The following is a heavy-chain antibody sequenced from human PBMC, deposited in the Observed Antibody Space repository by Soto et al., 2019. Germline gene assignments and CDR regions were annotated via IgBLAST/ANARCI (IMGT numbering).Heavy chain of an antibody. J-gene: IGHJ6*03. CDR1: GFTFSSYW. D-gene: IGHD5-12*01. CDR2: IKQDGNEK. V-gene: IGHV3-7*01. CDR3: AGGYSGYEFEERSALGLYYYMDV. Sequence: EVQLVESGGGLVQPGGSLRLSCAASGFTFSSYWMSWVRQAPGKGLEWVANIKQDGNEKYYVDCVKGRFTISRDNAKNSLYLQMNSLRAEDTAVYYCAGGYSGYEFEERSALGLYYYMDVWGKGTTVTVSS.